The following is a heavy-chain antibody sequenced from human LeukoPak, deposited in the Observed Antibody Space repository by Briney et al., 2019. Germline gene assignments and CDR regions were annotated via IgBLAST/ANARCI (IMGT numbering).Heavy chain of an antibody. CDR1: GGSFSGYY. Sequence: SETLSLTCAVYGGSFSGYYWSWIRQPPGKGLEWIGEINHSGSTNYNPSLKSRVTISVDTSKNQFSLKLSPVTAADTAVYYCARHSAAAADYWGRGTLVTVSS. CDR2: INHSGST. D-gene: IGHD6-13*01. J-gene: IGHJ4*02. CDR3: ARHSAAAADY. V-gene: IGHV4-34*01.